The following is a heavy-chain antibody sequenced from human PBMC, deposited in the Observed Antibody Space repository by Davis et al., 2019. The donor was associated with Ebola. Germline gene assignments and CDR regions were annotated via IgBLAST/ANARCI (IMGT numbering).Heavy chain of an antibody. CDR3: ARDSFCTYGVCNDRDFDY. CDR2: ISAYNGNT. J-gene: IGHJ4*02. V-gene: IGHV1-18*04. CDR1: GYTFTSYG. Sequence: ASVKVSCKASGYTFTSYGISWVRQAPGQGLEWMGWISAYNGNTNYAQKLQGRVTITRDTSTSTAYMELRSLGSDDTAIYYCARDSFCTYGVCNDRDFDYWGQGTLVIVSS. D-gene: IGHD2-8*01.